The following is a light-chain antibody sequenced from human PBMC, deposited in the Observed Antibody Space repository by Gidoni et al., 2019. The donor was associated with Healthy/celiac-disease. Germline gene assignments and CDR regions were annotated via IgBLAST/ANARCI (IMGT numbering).Light chain of an antibody. Sequence: SYELTQPPSVSVSPGQTASITCPGDKLGDKYACWYQQKPGQSPVLVIYQVSKLPSGIPERFSGSNSGNTATLTISGTQAMDEADYYCQAWDSSTVVFGGGTKLTVL. CDR3: QAWDSSTVV. CDR2: QVS. CDR1: KLGDKY. V-gene: IGLV3-1*01. J-gene: IGLJ2*01.